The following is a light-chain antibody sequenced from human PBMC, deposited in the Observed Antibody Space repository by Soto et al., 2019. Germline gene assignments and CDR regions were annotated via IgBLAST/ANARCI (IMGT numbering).Light chain of an antibody. V-gene: IGKV3-15*01. CDR2: GAF. Sequence: EMVMTQSPATLSVSPGETATLSCRASQSVSYNLAWYQQKPGQGPRLLIYGAFTRATGIPARFSGSGSGTAFTLTISSLQSEDFAVYYCQQYTNWPPLTFGGGTKVEIK. J-gene: IGKJ4*01. CDR3: QQYTNWPPLT. CDR1: QSVSYN.